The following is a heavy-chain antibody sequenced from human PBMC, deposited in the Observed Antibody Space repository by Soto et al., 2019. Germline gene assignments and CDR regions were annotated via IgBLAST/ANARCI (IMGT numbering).Heavy chain of an antibody. V-gene: IGHV4-34*01. J-gene: IGHJ4*02. Sequence: QVQLQQWGAGLLKPSETLSLTCAVYGGSFSGYYWSWIRQPPGKGLEWIGEINHSGSTNYNPSLKIRVTISIDTSRKQFSLNLSSVTVADTAVYYCASGPTTVVIGTRRDDYWGQGTLVTVSS. CDR1: GGSFSGYY. D-gene: IGHD4-17*01. CDR3: ASGPTTVVIGTRRDDY. CDR2: INHSGST.